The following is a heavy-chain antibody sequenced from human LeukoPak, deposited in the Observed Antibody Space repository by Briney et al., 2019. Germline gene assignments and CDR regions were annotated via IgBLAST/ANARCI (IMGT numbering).Heavy chain of an antibody. V-gene: IGHV3-21*01. CDR1: GFTFSSYS. CDR2: ISSSSSYI. CDR3: ARDSHPYSSSSGCDY. J-gene: IGHJ4*02. Sequence: GGSLRLSCAASGFTFSSYSMNWVRQAPGKGLEWVSSISSSSSYIYYADSVKGRFTISRDNAKNSLYLQMNSLRAEDTAVYYCARDSHPYSSSSGCDYWGQGTLVTVSS. D-gene: IGHD6-6*01.